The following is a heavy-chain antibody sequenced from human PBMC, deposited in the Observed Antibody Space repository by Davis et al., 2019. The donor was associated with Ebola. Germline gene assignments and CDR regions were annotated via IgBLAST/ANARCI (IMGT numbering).Heavy chain of an antibody. J-gene: IGHJ6*02. CDR1: GFTFSSYA. Sequence: GGSLKISCAASGFTFSSYAMSWVRQAPGKGLEWVSAISCSGGSTYYADSVKGRFTISRDNSKNTLYLQMNSLRAEDTAVYYCAKDIEDYGEVLDYYYGMDVWGQGTTVTVSS. CDR3: AKDIEDYGEVLDYYYGMDV. V-gene: IGHV3-23*01. D-gene: IGHD4-17*01. CDR2: ISCSGGST.